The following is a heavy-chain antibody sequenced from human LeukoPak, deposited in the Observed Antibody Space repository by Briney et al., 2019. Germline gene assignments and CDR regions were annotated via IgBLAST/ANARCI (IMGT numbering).Heavy chain of an antibody. D-gene: IGHD3-10*01. CDR3: AKEGDFYGSGSYCSD. V-gene: IGHV4-61*02. CDR2: ISHSGRT. CDR1: GASIGSRGYY. J-gene: IGHJ4*02. Sequence: PSQTLSLTCTVSGASIGSRGYYWSWIRQPAGKGLEWIGSISHSGRTYYNPSLKSRVTISMDTSKNHFSLQLNSVTAADTAMFYCAKEGDFYGSGSYCSDWGQGTLVTVSS.